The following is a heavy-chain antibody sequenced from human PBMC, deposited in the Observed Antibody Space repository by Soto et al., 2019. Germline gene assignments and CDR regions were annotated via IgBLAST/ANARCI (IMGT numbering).Heavy chain of an antibody. V-gene: IGHV3-49*03. D-gene: IGHD3-10*01. CDR2: IRSKAYGGTT. CDR1: GFTFGDYA. CDR3: TTSVLLWFGEPLGGDYFDY. J-gene: IGHJ4*02. Sequence: GGSLRLSCTASGFTFGDYAMSWFRQAPGKGLEWVGFIRSKAYGGTTEYAASVKGRFTISRDDSKSIAYLQMNSLKTEDTAVYYCTTSVLLWFGEPLGGDYFDYWGQGTLVTVSS.